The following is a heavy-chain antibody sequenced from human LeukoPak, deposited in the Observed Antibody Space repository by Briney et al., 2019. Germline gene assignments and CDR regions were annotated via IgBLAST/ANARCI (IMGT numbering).Heavy chain of an antibody. D-gene: IGHD3-16*02. CDR3: ARDIWSGYVGGSHRVNWFDP. V-gene: IGHV1-2*02. CDR2: INPDFGVT. Sequence: VASVKVSCKASGYTFTGYYVHWVRQAPGQGLEWMGWINPDFGVTNYAQNFQGRVTLTRDTSINTAYMELNNLSFDDTAVYYCARDIWSGYVGGSHRVNWFDPWGQGTLITVSS. CDR1: GYTFTGYY. J-gene: IGHJ5*01.